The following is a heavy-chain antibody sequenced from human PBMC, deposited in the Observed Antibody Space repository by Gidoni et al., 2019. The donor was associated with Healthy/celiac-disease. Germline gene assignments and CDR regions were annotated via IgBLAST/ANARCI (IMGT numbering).Heavy chain of an antibody. Sequence: ESGGGVVQPGRSLRLSCAASGFTFSSYGMHWVRQAPGKGLEWVAVIWYDGSNKYYADSVKGRFTISRDNSKNMLYLQMNSLRAEDTAVYYCARDNRFNCGGDCFMVWYFDLWGRGTLVTVSS. V-gene: IGHV3-33*01. CDR1: GFTFSSYG. CDR2: IWYDGSNK. J-gene: IGHJ2*01. CDR3: ARDNRFNCGGDCFMVWYFDL. D-gene: IGHD2-21*02.